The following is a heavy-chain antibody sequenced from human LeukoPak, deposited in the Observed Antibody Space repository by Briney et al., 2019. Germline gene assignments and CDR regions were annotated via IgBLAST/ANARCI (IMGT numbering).Heavy chain of an antibody. J-gene: IGHJ4*02. D-gene: IGHD4-17*01. Sequence: GGSLRLSCAASGFTVSSNYMSWVRQAPGKGLEWVSVIYSGGSTYYADSVKGRFTTSRRNSKNTLYLQMNSLRAEDTAVYYCAREVESYGDIYFDYWGQGTLVTVSS. V-gene: IGHV3-53*04. CDR3: AREVESYGDIYFDY. CDR1: GFTVSSNY. CDR2: IYSGGST.